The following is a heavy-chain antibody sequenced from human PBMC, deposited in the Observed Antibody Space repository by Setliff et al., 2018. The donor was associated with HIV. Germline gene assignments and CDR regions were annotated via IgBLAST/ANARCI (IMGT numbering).Heavy chain of an antibody. CDR1: GGSTTDYY. Sequence: SETLSLTCTVSGGSTTDYYWGWIRQPPGKGLEWIGNIYHSGSTYYNPSLKSRVTISVDTSKNQFSLKLSSVTAADTAVYFCARGPATLRHNWFDSWGQGTPVTVSS. V-gene: IGHV4-38-2*02. J-gene: IGHJ5*01. D-gene: IGHD2-21*01. CDR2: IYHSGST. CDR3: ARGPATLRHNWFDS.